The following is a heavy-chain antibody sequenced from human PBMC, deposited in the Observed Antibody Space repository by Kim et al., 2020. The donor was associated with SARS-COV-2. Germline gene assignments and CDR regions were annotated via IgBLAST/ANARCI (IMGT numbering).Heavy chain of an antibody. CDR3: SRGKAAAGTGLFDP. J-gene: IGHJ5*02. CDR2: ISSSSSYI. V-gene: IGHV3-21*01. D-gene: IGHD6-13*01. Sequence: GWSLRLSCAASGFTFSSYSMNWVRQAPGKGLEWVSSISSSSSYIYYADSVKGRFTISRYNAKNSLYLQMNSLRAEDTAVYYCSRGKAAAGTGLFDPWGQGTLVTVSS. CDR1: GFTFSSYS.